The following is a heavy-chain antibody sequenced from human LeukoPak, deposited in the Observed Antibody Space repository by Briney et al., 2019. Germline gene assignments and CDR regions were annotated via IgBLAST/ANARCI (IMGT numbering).Heavy chain of an antibody. CDR1: GYTFTGYY. V-gene: IGHV1-2*02. D-gene: IGHD6-19*01. CDR3: ARPGIAVAGTALGYYYYGMDV. Sequence: GASVKVSCKASGYTFTGYYMHWVRQAPGQGLEWMGWINPNSGGTNYAQKFQGRVTMTRDTSISTAYMELSRLRSDYTAVYYCARPGIAVAGTALGYYYYGMDVWGQGTTVTVSS. J-gene: IGHJ6*02. CDR2: INPNSGGT.